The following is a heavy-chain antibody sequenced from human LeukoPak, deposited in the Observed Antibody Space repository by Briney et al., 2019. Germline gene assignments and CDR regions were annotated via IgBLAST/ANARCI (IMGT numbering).Heavy chain of an antibody. Sequence: SETLSLTCTVSGGSISTYYWSWVRLPPGKGLEWIGYIYNSGSTKYNPSLKSRVTVSVDTSKNQLSLKLSSVTAADTAVYYCARETRESRYFDLWGRGTPVTVSS. CDR2: IYNSGST. CDR1: GGSISTYY. J-gene: IGHJ2*01. D-gene: IGHD4-23*01. CDR3: ARETRESRYFDL. V-gene: IGHV4-59*12.